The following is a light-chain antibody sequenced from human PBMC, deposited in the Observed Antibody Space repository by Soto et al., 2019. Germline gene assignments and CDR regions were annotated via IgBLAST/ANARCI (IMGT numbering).Light chain of an antibody. CDR2: DVS. CDR3: CSNTISRTLRYV. Sequence: QSALTQPASVSGSPGQSITISCTGTSSDVGGYNFVSWYQQHPGKAPKVIIYDVSSRPSGVSYRFSGSKSGNTASLTISGLQPEDEADYYCCSNTISRTLRYVFRTGTKVTVL. V-gene: IGLV2-14*03. J-gene: IGLJ1*01. CDR1: SSDVGGYNF.